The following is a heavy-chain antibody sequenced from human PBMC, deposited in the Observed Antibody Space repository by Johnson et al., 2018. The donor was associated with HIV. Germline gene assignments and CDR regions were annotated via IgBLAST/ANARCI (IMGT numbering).Heavy chain of an antibody. Sequence: QVQLVESGGGVVQPGRSLRLSCAASGFTFSTYAMHWVRQAPGTGLEWVAFIHYDGSNKYYADSVKARYTISRDNSKNTLYLQMNSRRAKDTAVYYCAREEGGSRPFDIWGQGTMVTVSS. CDR2: IHYDGSNK. V-gene: IGHV3-30*02. J-gene: IGHJ3*02. CDR3: AREEGGSRPFDI. CDR1: GFTFSTYA. D-gene: IGHD2-15*01.